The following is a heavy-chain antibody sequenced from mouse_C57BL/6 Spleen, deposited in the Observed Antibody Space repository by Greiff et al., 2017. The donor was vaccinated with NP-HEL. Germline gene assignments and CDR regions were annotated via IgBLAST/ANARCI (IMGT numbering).Heavy chain of an antibody. Sequence: EVQLQESGPGLVKPSQSLSLTCSVTGYSITSGYYWNWIRQFPGNKLEWMGYISYDGSNNYNPSLKNRISITRDTSKNQFFLKLNSVTTEDTATYYCASGSSYSYWGQGTTLTVSS. V-gene: IGHV3-6*01. CDR3: ASGSSYSY. D-gene: IGHD1-1*01. CDR2: ISYDGSN. J-gene: IGHJ2*01. CDR1: GYSITSGYY.